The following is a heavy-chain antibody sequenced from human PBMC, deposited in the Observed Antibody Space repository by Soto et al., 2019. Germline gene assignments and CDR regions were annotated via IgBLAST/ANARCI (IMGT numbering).Heavy chain of an antibody. CDR3: AKSLRYFDWLLPNFDY. CDR1: GFTFSSYG. D-gene: IGHD3-9*01. CDR2: ISYDGSNK. V-gene: IGHV3-30*18. Sequence: GGSLRLSCAASGFTFSSYGMHWVRQAPGKGLEWVAVISYDGSNKYYADSVKGRFTISRDNSKNTLYLQMNSLRAEDTAVYYCAKSLRYFDWLLPNFDYWGQGTLVTVSS. J-gene: IGHJ4*02.